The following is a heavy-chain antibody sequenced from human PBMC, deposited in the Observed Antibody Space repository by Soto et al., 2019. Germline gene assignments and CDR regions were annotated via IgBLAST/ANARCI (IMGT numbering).Heavy chain of an antibody. Sequence: GGSLRLSCTASGFTFSSYIMNWVRQAPGKGLEWISTITADGGGTFYADSVKGRFTISRDNSKNTLFLQMNSLRPEDTAVYYCSKAMIGSYDSDAFDVWGQGTMVTVSS. D-gene: IGHD3-22*01. J-gene: IGHJ3*01. CDR3: SKAMIGSYDSDAFDV. CDR2: ITADGGGT. CDR1: GFTFSSYI. V-gene: IGHV3-23*01.